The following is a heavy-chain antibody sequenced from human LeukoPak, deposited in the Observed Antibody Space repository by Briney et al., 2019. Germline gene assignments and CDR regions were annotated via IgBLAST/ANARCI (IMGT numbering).Heavy chain of an antibody. Sequence: GGSLRLSCAGSGFTFETYAMTWVRQAPGKGLEWVSVIGPSGAVTHYAESVKGRFTISRDNSKNTLYLQMNSLRVEDTAIYFCAKYATGYAPNFDYWGQGPLVTVSS. CDR1: GFTFETYA. V-gene: IGHV3-23*01. J-gene: IGHJ4*01. CDR3: AKYATGYAPNFDY. D-gene: IGHD5-12*01. CDR2: IGPSGAVT.